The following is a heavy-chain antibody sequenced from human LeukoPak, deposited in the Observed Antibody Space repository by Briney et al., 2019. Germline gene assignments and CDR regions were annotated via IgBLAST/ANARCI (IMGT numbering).Heavy chain of an antibody. Sequence: SETLSLTCTVSGGSISSHYWSWIRQPPGKGLEWIGYIYYSGSTNYNPSLKSRVTISVDTSKNQFSLKLSSVTAADTAVYYCARDIDVEIFAFDIWGQGTMVTVSS. J-gene: IGHJ3*02. V-gene: IGHV4-59*11. CDR2: IYYSGST. CDR3: ARDIDVEIFAFDI. CDR1: GGSISSHY. D-gene: IGHD5-12*01.